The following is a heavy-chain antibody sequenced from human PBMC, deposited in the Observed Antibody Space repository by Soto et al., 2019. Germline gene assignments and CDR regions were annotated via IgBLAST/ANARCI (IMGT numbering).Heavy chain of an antibody. CDR2: INHSGST. CDR1: GGSFSGYY. J-gene: IGHJ4*02. CDR3: ARGRHCGGDCYPYYFDY. D-gene: IGHD2-21*02. Sequence: SETLSLTCAVYGGSFSGYYWSWIRQPPGKGLEWIGEINHSGSTNYNPFLKSRVTISVDTSKNQFSLKLSSVTAADTAVYYCARGRHCGGDCYPYYFDYWGQGTLVTVSS. V-gene: IGHV4-34*01.